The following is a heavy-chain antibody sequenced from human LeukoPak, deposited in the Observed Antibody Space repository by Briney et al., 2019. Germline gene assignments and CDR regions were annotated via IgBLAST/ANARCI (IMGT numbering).Heavy chain of an antibody. J-gene: IGHJ4*02. CDR1: GGSISSGGYY. D-gene: IGHD4-17*01. Sequence: SETLSLTCTVSGGSISSGGYYWSWIRQHPGKGLEWIGYIYYSGSTYYNPSLKSRVTISVDTSKNQFSLKLSSVTAADTAVYYCARDEGYGDSITFEYWGQGTLVTVSS. CDR3: ARDEGYGDSITFEY. CDR2: IYYSGST. V-gene: IGHV4-31*03.